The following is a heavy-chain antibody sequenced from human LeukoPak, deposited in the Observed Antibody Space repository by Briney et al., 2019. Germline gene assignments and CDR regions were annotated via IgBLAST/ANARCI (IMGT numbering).Heavy chain of an antibody. Sequence: GGSLRLSCAASGFTFDDYTMHWVRQAPGKGLEWVSLISWDGGSTYYADSVKGRFTISRDNSKNTLYLQMNSLRAEDTAVYYCAKDLISGRWLQYAGDYWGQGTLVTVSS. D-gene: IGHD5-24*01. J-gene: IGHJ4*02. V-gene: IGHV3-43*01. CDR1: GFTFDDYT. CDR3: AKDLISGRWLQYAGDY. CDR2: ISWDGGST.